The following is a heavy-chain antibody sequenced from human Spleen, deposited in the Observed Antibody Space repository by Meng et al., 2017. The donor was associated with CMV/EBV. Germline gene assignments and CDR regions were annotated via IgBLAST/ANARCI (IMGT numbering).Heavy chain of an antibody. J-gene: IGHJ4*02. D-gene: IGHD3-10*01. Sequence: GESLKISCAASGFTFSGYAMHWVRQAPGKGLEWVAFISKDANNKSYVESVKGRFTISRDNSKTTLFLQMDSLRADDTALYYCARDPTAPPLRPPAGGFPNWGQGTLVTVSS. CDR2: ISKDANNK. CDR3: ARDPTAPPLRPPAGGFPN. V-gene: IGHV3-30*04. CDR1: GFTFSGYA.